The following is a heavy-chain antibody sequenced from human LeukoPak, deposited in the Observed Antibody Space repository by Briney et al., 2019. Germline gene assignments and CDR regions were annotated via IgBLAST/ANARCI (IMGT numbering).Heavy chain of an antibody. CDR2: INPNSGDT. CDR3: ARDIRHAFDI. Sequence: GASVKVSCKASGYTFTGYYLHWVRQAPGQGLEWMGWINPNSGDTKYAQKFQGRVTMTTETPISTAYMELNRLRSDDTAVYSCARDIRHAFDIWGQGTMVVVSS. V-gene: IGHV1-2*02. CDR1: GYTFTGYY. J-gene: IGHJ3*02.